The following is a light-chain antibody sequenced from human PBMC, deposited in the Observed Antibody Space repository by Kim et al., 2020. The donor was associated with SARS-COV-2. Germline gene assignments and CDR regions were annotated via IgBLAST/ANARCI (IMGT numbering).Light chain of an antibody. J-gene: IGLJ3*02. Sequence: SGTLTCTLTSRNSSSAIAWQQQQPEKGHRCLMKVNSDGSHTKGDGIPDRFTGSSSGAERYLSISSLQSEDEAAYCWQTWGTGIRVFGGGTKLTVL. CDR2: VNSDGSH. V-gene: IGLV4-69*01. CDR1: SRNSSSA. CDR3: QTWGTGIRV.